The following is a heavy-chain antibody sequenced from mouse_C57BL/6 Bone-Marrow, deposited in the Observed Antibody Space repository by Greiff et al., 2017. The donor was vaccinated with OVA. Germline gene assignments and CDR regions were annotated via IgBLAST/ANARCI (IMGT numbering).Heavy chain of an antibody. CDR2: INPYNGDT. CDR1: GYSFTGYF. CDR3: ARRATVDYYAMGY. D-gene: IGHD1-1*01. V-gene: IGHV1-20*01. Sequence: EVKVEESGPELVKPGDSVKISCKASGYSFTGYFMNWVMQSHGKSLEWIGRINPYNGDTFYNQKFKGKATLAVDKSSSTAHMELRRLTSEDSAVYYCARRATVDYYAMGYWGQGTSVTVSS. J-gene: IGHJ4*01.